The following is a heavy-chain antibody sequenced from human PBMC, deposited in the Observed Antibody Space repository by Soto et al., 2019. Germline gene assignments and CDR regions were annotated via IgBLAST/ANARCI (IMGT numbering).Heavy chain of an antibody. V-gene: IGHV4-31*03. J-gene: IGHJ5*02. CDR1: GGSISSGGYY. CDR3: AIYTYGASVIYIDP. CDR2: IYYSGST. D-gene: IGHD4-17*01. Sequence: SETLSLTCTVSGGSISSGGYYWSWIRQHPGKGLEWIGYIYYSGSTYYNPSLKSRVTISVDTSKNQFSLKLSSVTAADTAVYYCAIYTYGASVIYIDPRGHGTLVSV.